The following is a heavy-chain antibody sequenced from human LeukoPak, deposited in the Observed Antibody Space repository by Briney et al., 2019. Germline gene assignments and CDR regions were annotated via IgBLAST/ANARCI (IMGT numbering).Heavy chain of an antibody. CDR2: IYHSGST. V-gene: IGHV4-38-2*02. D-gene: IGHD4-17*01. CDR1: GYSISSGYY. Sequence: SETLSLTCTVSGYSISSGYYWGWIRQPPGKGLEWIGSIYHSGSTYYNPSLKSRVTISVDTSKNQFSLKLSSVTAADTAVYYCAREREGYGDYDYWGQGTLVTVSS. J-gene: IGHJ4*02. CDR3: AREREGYGDYDY.